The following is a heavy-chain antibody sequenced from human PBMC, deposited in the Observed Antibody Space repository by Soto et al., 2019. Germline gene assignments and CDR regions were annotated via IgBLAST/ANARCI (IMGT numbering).Heavy chain of an antibody. Sequence: SETLSLTCTVSGGSISSYYWSCIRQPTGKGLEWIGYIYYSGSTNYNPSLKSRVTISVDTSKNQFSLKLSSVTAADTAVYYCARDRGNSYDYPGQGTLVTVSA. CDR2: IYYSGST. D-gene: IGHD1-26*01. J-gene: IGHJ4*02. CDR3: ARDRGNSYDY. CDR1: GGSISSYY. V-gene: IGHV4-59*01.